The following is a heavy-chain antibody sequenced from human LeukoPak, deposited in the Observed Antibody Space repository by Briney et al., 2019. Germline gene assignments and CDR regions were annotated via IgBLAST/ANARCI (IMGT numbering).Heavy chain of an antibody. CDR3: ARGITMIVVVITTHFDY. CDR1: GFTVSSNY. J-gene: IGHJ4*02. Sequence: GGSLRLSCAASGFTVSSNYMSWVRQAPGKGLEWVSVIYSGGSTYYADSVKGRFTISRDNSKNTLYLQMNSLRAEDTAVYYCARGITMIVVVITTHFDYWGQGTLVTVSS. D-gene: IGHD3-22*01. CDR2: IYSGGST. V-gene: IGHV3-66*01.